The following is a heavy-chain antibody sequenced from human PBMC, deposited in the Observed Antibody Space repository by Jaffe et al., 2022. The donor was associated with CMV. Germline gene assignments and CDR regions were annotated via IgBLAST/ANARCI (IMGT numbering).Heavy chain of an antibody. V-gene: IGHV3-23*04. CDR3: AKDPPSSSGYYYYFDY. CDR2: ISGSGGST. Sequence: EVQLVESGGGLVQPGGSLRLSCAASGFTFSSYAMSWVRQAPEKGLEWVSAISGSGGSTYYAESVKGRFTISRDNSKNTLYLQMNRLRAEDTAVYYCAKDPPSSSGYYYYFDYWGQGTLVTVSS. J-gene: IGHJ4*02. CDR1: GFTFSSYA. D-gene: IGHD3-22*01.